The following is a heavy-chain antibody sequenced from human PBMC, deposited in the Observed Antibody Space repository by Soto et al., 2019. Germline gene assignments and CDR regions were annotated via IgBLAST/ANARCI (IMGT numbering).Heavy chain of an antibody. Sequence: QVQLAQSGAEVKKPGSSVKVSCKASGGTFSSYAISWVRQAPGQGLEWMGGIIPIFGTANYAQKFQGRVTITADESTSTAYMELSSLRSEDTAVYYCAREGGSGNYRYYAMDVWGQGTTVTVSS. CDR3: AREGGSGNYRYYAMDV. CDR2: IIPIFGTA. V-gene: IGHV1-69*12. CDR1: GGTFSSYA. D-gene: IGHD3-10*01. J-gene: IGHJ6*02.